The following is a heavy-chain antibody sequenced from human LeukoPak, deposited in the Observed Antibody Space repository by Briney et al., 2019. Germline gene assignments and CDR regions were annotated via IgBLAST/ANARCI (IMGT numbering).Heavy chain of an antibody. CDR1: GGSISSSSYY. D-gene: IGHD2-21*01. V-gene: IGHV4-39*07. CDR3: ARDPVEALGLARVYYYYGMDV. J-gene: IGHJ6*02. Sequence: PSETLSLTCTVSGGSISSSSYYWGWIRQPPGKGLEWIGSIYYSGSTYYNPSLKSRVTISVDTSKNQFSLKLSSVTAADTAVYYCARDPVEALGLARVYYYYGMDVWGQGTTVTVSS. CDR2: IYYSGST.